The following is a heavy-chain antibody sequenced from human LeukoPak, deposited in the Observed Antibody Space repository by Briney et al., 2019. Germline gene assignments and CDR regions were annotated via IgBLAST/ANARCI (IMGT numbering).Heavy chain of an antibody. D-gene: IGHD6-6*01. CDR2: ISSSSSYI. CDR3: ASSFSSSGAFDI. V-gene: IGHV3-21*01. Sequence: GGSLRLSCAASGFTFSSYSMNWVRQAPGKGLEWVSSISSSSSYIYYADSVKGRFTISRDNAKNSLYLQMNSLRAEDTAVYYCASSFSSSGAFDIWGQGTMVTVSS. J-gene: IGHJ3*02. CDR1: GFTFSSYS.